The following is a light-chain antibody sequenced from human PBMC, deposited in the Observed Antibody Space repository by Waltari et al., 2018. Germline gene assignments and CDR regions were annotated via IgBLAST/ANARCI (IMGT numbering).Light chain of an antibody. J-gene: IGKJ1*01. Sequence: CRPHQSVSSSLPWHQHNPGPAPRLLIYDASNNVTGIPARFSASGSGTDFTLTISSLEPEDSAVYYCRKRSKWPWAFGHGTKVEIK. CDR3: RKRSKWPWA. CDR2: DAS. CDR1: QSVSSS. V-gene: IGKV3-11*01.